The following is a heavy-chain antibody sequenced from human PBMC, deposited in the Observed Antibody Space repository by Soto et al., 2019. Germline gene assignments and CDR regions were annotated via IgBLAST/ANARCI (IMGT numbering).Heavy chain of an antibody. D-gene: IGHD5-12*01. J-gene: IGHJ3*02. CDR3: ARRGLDDDAYDI. CDR1: GYSFTNYW. V-gene: IGHV5-51*01. Sequence: GESLKISCKGSGYSFTNYWIGWVRQMPGKGLESMGIIYPGDSETTYSPSFQGQVSISADKSLTTAFLQWSSLKASDTAMYYCARRGLDDDAYDIWGQGTMVTVSS. CDR2: IYPGDSET.